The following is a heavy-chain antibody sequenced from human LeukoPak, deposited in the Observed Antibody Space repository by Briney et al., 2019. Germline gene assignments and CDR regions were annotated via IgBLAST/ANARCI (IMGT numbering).Heavy chain of an antibody. Sequence: ASVKVSCKASGYTFTSYGISWVRQAPGQGLEWMGRISAYNGNTNYAQKLQGRVTMTTDTSTSTAYMELRSLRSDDTAVYYCARDRITMVRGVKGTNVNFDYWGQGTLVTVSS. CDR1: GYTFTSYG. V-gene: IGHV1-18*01. CDR2: ISAYNGNT. D-gene: IGHD3-10*01. CDR3: ARDRITMVRGVKGTNVNFDY. J-gene: IGHJ4*02.